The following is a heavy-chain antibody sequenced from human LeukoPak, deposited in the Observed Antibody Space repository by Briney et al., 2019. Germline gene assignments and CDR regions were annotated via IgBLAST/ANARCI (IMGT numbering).Heavy chain of an antibody. CDR2: INLNSGGT. CDR1: GYTFTDYY. CDR3: ANIHKWLPY. D-gene: IGHD5-18*01. Sequence: ASEKVSCKASGYTFTDYYMHWVRQAPGQGLEWMGWINLNSGGTHLAQEFQGRVTMTRDTSISTAYMELSRLRSDDTAMYYCANIHKWLPYWGQGTLVTASP. V-gene: IGHV1-2*02. J-gene: IGHJ4*02.